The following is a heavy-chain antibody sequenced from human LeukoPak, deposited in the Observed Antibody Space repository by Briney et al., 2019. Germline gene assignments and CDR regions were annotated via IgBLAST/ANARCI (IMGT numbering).Heavy chain of an antibody. Sequence: GESLKISWKGSGYSFTSYWIGRVRQMPGKGLGWVGIFYPGDSDNRYSPSSQGQVPISADKSISTAYLQWSSLKASDTAMYYCARQGCSSTSCYKPPYYMDVWGKGATVTVSS. V-gene: IGHV5-51*01. CDR2: FYPGDSDN. CDR3: ARQGCSSTSCYKPPYYMDV. J-gene: IGHJ6*03. CDR1: GYSFTSYW. D-gene: IGHD2-2*02.